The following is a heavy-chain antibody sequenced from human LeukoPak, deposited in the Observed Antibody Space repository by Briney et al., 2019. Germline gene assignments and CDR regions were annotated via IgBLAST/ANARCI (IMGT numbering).Heavy chain of an antibody. J-gene: IGHJ4*02. Sequence: GALRLSCAAPGFPLRKLGISLVRQAPGEGLGWVSAYRGSGDNTYYADSVRGRFTVSRDNAKNSLYLQMNSLRAEDTAVYYCARDLILADNGGSSAHDSWGQGTLVTVSS. CDR1: GFPLRKLG. CDR3: ARDLILADNGGSSAHDS. V-gene: IGHV3-23*01. D-gene: IGHD2-15*01. CDR2: YRGSGDNT.